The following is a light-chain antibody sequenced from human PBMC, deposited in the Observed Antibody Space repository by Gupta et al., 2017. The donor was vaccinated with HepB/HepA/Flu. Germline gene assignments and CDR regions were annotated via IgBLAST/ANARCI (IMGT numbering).Light chain of an antibody. Sequence: DIVITQSPDSLTVPLGERATINCKSSQSLMYSSKSKNYLAWYQQKSGQPPKLLIYWASTRESGVPDRFSGSGSETDFTLTISSLQAEDVAVYCCQQDYSTPWTFGQGTKVEIK. CDR2: WAS. V-gene: IGKV4-1*01. J-gene: IGKJ1*01. CDR1: QSLMYSSKSKNY. CDR3: QQDYSTPWT.